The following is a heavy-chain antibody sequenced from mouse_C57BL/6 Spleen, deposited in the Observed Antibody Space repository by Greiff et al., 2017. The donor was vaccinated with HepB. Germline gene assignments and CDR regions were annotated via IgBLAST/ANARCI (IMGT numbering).Heavy chain of an antibody. V-gene: IGHV5-6*02. CDR3: ARQETFYFDY. J-gene: IGHJ2*01. CDR2: ISSGGSYT. Sequence: DVKLVESGGDLVKPGGSLKLSCAASGFTFSSYGMSWVRQTPDKRLEWVATISSGGSYTYYPDSVKGRFTISRDNAKNTLYLQMSSLKSEDTAMYYCARQETFYFDYWGQGTTLTVSS. CDR1: GFTFSSYG.